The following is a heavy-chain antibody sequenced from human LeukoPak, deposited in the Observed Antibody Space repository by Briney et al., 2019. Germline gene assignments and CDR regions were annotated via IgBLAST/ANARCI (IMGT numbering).Heavy chain of an antibody. V-gene: IGHV3-53*01. D-gene: IGHD3-10*01. Sequence: GGSLRLSCAASGFTVIANYMSWVRQAPGKGLEWVSVIYIGGNTYYADSVKGRFTISRDNSKNTLYLQMNSLRAEDTAVYYCAGGGINMLRGGYYFDFWGQGTLVTVSS. J-gene: IGHJ4*02. CDR2: IYIGGNT. CDR1: GFTVIANY. CDR3: AGGGINMLRGGYYFDF.